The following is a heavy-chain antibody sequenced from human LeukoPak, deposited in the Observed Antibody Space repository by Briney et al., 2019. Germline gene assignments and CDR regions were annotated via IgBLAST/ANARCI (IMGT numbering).Heavy chain of an antibody. J-gene: IGHJ4*02. Sequence: SETLSLTCTVSGGSISSYYWSWIRQPPGKGLEWIGYIYYSGSTNYNPSLESRVTISVDTSKNQFSLKLSSVTAADTAVYYCARGVVIAPQTFDYWGQGTLVTVSS. CDR2: IYYSGST. CDR1: GGSISSYY. CDR3: ARGVVIAPQTFDY. D-gene: IGHD2-21*01. V-gene: IGHV4-59*01.